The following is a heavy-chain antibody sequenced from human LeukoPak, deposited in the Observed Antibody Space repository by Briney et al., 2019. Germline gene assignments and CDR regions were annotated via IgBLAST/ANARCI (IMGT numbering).Heavy chain of an antibody. J-gene: IGHJ4*02. D-gene: IGHD2-15*01. CDR2: INPSGGST. CDR1: GYTFTSYY. CDR3: ARAAGYCSGGSCFYFDY. V-gene: IGHV1-46*01. Sequence: ASVNVSCKASGYTFTSYYMHWVRQAPGQGLEWMGIINPSGGSTSYAQKFQGRVTMTRDTSTSTVYMELSSLRSEDTAVYYCARAAGYCSGGSCFYFDYWGQGTLVTVSS.